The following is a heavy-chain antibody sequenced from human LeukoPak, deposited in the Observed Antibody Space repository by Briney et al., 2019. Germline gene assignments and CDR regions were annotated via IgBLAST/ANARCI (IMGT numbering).Heavy chain of an antibody. J-gene: IGHJ4*02. V-gene: IGHV3-48*01. Sequence: PGGSLRLSCAASGFTFSGYSMNWVRQAPGKGLEWVSYISSSSSTIYYADSVKGRFTISRDNSKNTLYLQMNSLRAEDTAVYYCAKGSDAHYGLFHYWGQGTLVTVSS. CDR2: ISSSSSTI. D-gene: IGHD3-10*01. CDR1: GFTFSGYS. CDR3: AKGSDAHYGLFHY.